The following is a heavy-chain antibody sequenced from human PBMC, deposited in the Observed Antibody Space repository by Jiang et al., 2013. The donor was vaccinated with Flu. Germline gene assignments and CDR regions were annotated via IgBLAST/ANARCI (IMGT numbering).Heavy chain of an antibody. J-gene: IGHJ4*02. D-gene: IGHD3-16*01. CDR3: AGVSIGPRPSMIKGQ. V-gene: IGHV4-4*02. Sequence: VQLVESGPGLVKPSGTLSLTCAVSGGSISSSNWWSWVRQPPGKGLEWIGEIFQSGSTNYNPSLKSRVTISVDKSKNQFSLNLSSVTAADTAAYYCAGVSIGPRPSMIKGQWGQGTLVTVSS. CDR2: IFQSGST. CDR1: GGSISSSNW.